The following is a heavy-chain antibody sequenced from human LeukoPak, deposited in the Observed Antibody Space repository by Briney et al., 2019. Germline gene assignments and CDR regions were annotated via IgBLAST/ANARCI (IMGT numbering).Heavy chain of an antibody. V-gene: IGHV3-30*02. CDR1: GFTFSTHG. J-gene: IGHJ4*02. CDR2: MLYDGSNK. D-gene: IGHD5-18*01. Sequence: GGSLRLSCAASGFTFSTHGVRWVRQAPGKGREGEGFMLYDGSNKYYSDSVRGRLTISRDNSTSTLYLQMNSRRTEDTAVYYCAKEAWVSIGDTAMVWGQGTLVTVSS. CDR3: AKEAWVSIGDTAMV.